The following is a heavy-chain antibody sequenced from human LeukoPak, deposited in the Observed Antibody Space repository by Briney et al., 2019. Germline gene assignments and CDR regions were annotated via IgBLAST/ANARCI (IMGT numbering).Heavy chain of an antibody. CDR3: ASDDYGGFDI. J-gene: IGHJ3*02. CDR1: GFTFDDYA. Sequence: PGGSLRLSCAASGFTFDDYAMHWVRQAPGKGLEWVSGISWNSGSIGYADSVKGRFTISRDNAKNSLYLQMNSLGAEDTAVYYCASDDYGGFDIWGQGTMVTVSS. V-gene: IGHV3-9*01. D-gene: IGHD4-23*01. CDR2: ISWNSGSI.